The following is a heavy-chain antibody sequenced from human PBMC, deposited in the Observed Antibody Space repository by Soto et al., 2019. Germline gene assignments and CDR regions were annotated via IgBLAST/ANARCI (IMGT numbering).Heavy chain of an antibody. D-gene: IGHD3-10*01. CDR2: ISGSGGST. CDR1: GFTFSSYA. CDR3: AKALLLWFGELSNYYYGMDV. J-gene: IGHJ6*02. V-gene: IGHV3-23*01. Sequence: GGSLRLSCAASGFTFSSYAMSWVRQAPGKGLEWVSAISGSGGSTYYADSVKGRFTISRDNSKNTLYLQMNSLRAEDTAVYYCAKALLLWFGELSNYYYGMDVWGQGTTVTVSS.